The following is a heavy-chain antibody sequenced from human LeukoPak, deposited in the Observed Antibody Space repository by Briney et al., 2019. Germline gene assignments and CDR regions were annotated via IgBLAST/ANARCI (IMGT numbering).Heavy chain of an antibody. D-gene: IGHD4-17*01. Sequence: GGSLRLSCAASGFTFSSYGMHWVRQAPGKGLEWVAVIWYDGSNKYYADSVKGRFTISRDNSKNTLYLQMNSLRAEDTAVYYCARASTVTTTYYYYYGMDVWDQGTTVTVSS. CDR3: ARASTVTTTYYYYYGMDV. CDR1: GFTFSSYG. CDR2: IWYDGSNK. J-gene: IGHJ6*02. V-gene: IGHV3-33*01.